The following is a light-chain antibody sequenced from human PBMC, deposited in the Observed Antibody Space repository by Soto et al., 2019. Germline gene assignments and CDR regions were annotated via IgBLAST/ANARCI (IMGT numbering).Light chain of an antibody. CDR1: SSDVCADNF. Sequence: QSALTQPRSVSGSPGQSVTISCPGTSSDVCADNFVSWYQQFPGKVPKLIIHVVTKRPSGVPDRFSGSKSGNTASLTISGLQAEDEADYYCCSSAGSTYVFGTGNKV. J-gene: IGLJ1*01. CDR2: VVT. CDR3: CSSAGSTYV. V-gene: IGLV2-11*01.